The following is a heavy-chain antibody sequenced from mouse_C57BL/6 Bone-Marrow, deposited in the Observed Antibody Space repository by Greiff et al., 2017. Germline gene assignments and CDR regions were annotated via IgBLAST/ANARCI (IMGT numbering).Heavy chain of an antibody. J-gene: IGHJ1*03. Sequence: EVKLVESGGDLVKPGGSLKLSCAASGFTFSSYGMSWVRQTPDKRLEWVATISSGGSYTYYPDSVKGRFTISRDNAKNTLYLQMSSLKSEDTAMYYCARHSRLLLPLDFDVWGTGTTVTVSS. V-gene: IGHV5-6*01. CDR1: GFTFSSYG. D-gene: IGHD2-3*01. CDR3: ARHSRLLLPLDFDV. CDR2: ISSGGSYT.